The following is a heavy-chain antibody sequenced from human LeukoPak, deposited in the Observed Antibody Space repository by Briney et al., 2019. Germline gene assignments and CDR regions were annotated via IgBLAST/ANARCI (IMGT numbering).Heavy chain of an antibody. CDR2: IYYSGST. CDR1: GGSISSGVYY. D-gene: IGHD3-3*01. Sequence: SETLSLTCTVSGGSISSGVYYWSWIRQHPGKGLEWIGYIYYSGSTYYNPSLKSRVTISVDTPKNQFSLKLSSVTAADTAVYYCARGRTYYDFWSGYSETTTTFDYWGQGTLVTVSS. V-gene: IGHV4-31*03. CDR3: ARGRTYYDFWSGYSETTTTFDY. J-gene: IGHJ4*02.